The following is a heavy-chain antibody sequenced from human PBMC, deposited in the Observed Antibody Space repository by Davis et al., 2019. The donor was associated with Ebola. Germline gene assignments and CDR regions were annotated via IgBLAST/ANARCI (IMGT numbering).Heavy chain of an antibody. CDR1: GFTFSSYA. J-gene: IGHJ4*02. CDR3: ARDFWSTAIVQLLLGPGY. CDR2: ISYDGSNK. Sequence: GESLKISCAASGFTFSSYAMHWVRQAPGKGLEWVAVISYDGSNKYYADSVKGRFTISRDNSKNTLYLQMNSLRAEDTAVYYCARDFWSTAIVQLLLGPGYWGQGTLVTVSS. D-gene: IGHD2-2*01. V-gene: IGHV3-30-3*01.